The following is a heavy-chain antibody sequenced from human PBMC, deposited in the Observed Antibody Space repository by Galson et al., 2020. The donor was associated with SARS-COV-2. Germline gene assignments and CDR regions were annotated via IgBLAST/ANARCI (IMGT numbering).Heavy chain of an antibody. J-gene: IGHJ4*02. CDR1: GFTFRGYW. D-gene: IGHD1-1*01. CDR2: INRDGTQE. Sequence: GGSLRLSCTASGFTFRGYWMTWLRQPPGRGLEWVAYINRDGTQEDYVASARGRFTISRDNVESSVYLQMNSLRAEDTAVYYWARSLPAGYYDHWGQGTLVTVSS. CDR3: ARSLPAGYYDH. V-gene: IGHV3-7*01.